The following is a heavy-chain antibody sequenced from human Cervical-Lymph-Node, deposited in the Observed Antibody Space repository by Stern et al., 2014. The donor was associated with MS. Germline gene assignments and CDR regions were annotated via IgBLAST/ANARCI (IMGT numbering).Heavy chain of an antibody. D-gene: IGHD2-8*02. V-gene: IGHV4-39*01. CDR3: AKHACTGAACPFDL. Sequence: QVQLQESGPGLVKPSETLSLTCAVSGDSISSYTHYWAWIRQPPGKGLEWIGRVYYSGATSYNPPIKRPVPISVDTPKNHFSLGLNSGTAADTAVYYCAKHACTGAACPFDLWGQGTLVTVSS. CDR2: VYYSGAT. J-gene: IGHJ4*02. CDR1: GDSISSYTHY.